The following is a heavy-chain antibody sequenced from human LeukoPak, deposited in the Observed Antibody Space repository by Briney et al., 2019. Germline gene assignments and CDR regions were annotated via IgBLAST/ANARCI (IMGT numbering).Heavy chain of an antibody. Sequence: QPGGSLRLSCAASGFTFRNYYMHWVRQAPGKGLEWVAVIWYDGSNKYYADSVKGRFTISRDNSKNTLYLQMNSLRAEDTAVYYCAREWIAYCGGDCYLYYYYGMDVWGQGTTVTVSS. V-gene: IGHV3-33*08. CDR1: GFTFRNYY. CDR2: IWYDGSNK. D-gene: IGHD2-21*02. CDR3: AREWIAYCGGDCYLYYYYGMDV. J-gene: IGHJ6*02.